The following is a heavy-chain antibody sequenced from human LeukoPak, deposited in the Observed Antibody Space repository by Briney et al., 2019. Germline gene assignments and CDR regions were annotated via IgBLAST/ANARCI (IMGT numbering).Heavy chain of an antibody. CDR3: ARGVTTVTDNGYGMDV. J-gene: IGHJ6*02. V-gene: IGHV4-59*08. Sequence: SETLSLTCTVSGGSISSYYWSWIRQPPGKGLEWIGYIYYSGSTNYNPSLKSRVTISVDTSKNQFSLKLSSVTAADTAVYYCARGVTTVTDNGYGMDVWGQGTTVTVSS. D-gene: IGHD4-17*01. CDR2: IYYSGST. CDR1: GGSISSYY.